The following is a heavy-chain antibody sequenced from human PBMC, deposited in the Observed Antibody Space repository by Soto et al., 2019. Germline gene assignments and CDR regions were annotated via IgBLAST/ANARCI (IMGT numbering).Heavy chain of an antibody. J-gene: IGHJ5*02. CDR2: IVVGSGNT. CDR3: AASITMVRGVIIDSTSWFDP. V-gene: IGHV1-58*01. CDR1: GFTFTSSA. Sequence: GASVKVSCKASGFTFTSSAVQWVRQARGQRLEWIGWIVVGSGNTNYAQKFQERVTITRDMSTSTAYMELSSLRSEETAVYYCAASITMVRGVIIDSTSWFDPWGQGTLVTVSS. D-gene: IGHD3-10*01.